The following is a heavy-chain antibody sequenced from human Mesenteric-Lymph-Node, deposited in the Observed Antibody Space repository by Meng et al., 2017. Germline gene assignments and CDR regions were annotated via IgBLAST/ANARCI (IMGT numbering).Heavy chain of an antibody. Sequence: GESLKISCAASGFTFSSYAMHWVRQAPGKGLEYVSGIDSNGGSTNYANSVKGRFTISRDNSKNTLFLQMGSLRAEDMAVYFCARPYRYCSSTSCSGWYYYGMDVWGQGTTVTVSS. CDR2: IDSNGGST. J-gene: IGHJ6*02. V-gene: IGHV3-64*01. CDR1: GFTFSSYA. D-gene: IGHD2-2*01. CDR3: ARPYRYCSSTSCSGWYYYGMDV.